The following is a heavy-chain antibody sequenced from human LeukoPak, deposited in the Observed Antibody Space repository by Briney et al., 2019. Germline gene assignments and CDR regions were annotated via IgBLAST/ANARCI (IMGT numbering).Heavy chain of an antibody. J-gene: IGHJ4*02. CDR1: GFTFSSYE. CDR2: ISSNVITI. CDR3: ARGGPYYYDSSAYIDY. D-gene: IGHD3-22*01. V-gene: IGHV3-48*03. Sequence: GGSLRLSCAASGFTFSSYEMNWVRQAPGKGLEWISYISSNVITIYYADSVRGRFTISRDDARNTLYLQMNTLRAEDTAVYYCARGGPYYYDSSAYIDYWGQGTLVTVSS.